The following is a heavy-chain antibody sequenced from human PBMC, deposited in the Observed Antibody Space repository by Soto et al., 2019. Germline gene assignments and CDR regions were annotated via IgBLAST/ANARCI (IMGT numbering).Heavy chain of an antibody. CDR3: ARGSNGRGAFDI. Sequence: PSETLSLTCTVSGGSISSYYWSWIRQPPGKGLEWIGYIYYGGSTNYNPSLKSRVTISVDTSKNQFSLKLSSVTAADTAVYYCARGSNGRGAFDIWGQGTMVTVPS. V-gene: IGHV4-59*01. J-gene: IGHJ3*02. D-gene: IGHD1-1*01. CDR2: IYYGGST. CDR1: GGSISSYY.